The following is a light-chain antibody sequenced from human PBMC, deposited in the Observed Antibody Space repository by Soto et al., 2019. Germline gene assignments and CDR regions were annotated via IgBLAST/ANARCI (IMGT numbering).Light chain of an antibody. V-gene: IGKV1-39*01. CDR2: AAS. CDR1: QSISTY. Sequence: DIQMTQSPSSLSASVGDRVTITCRASQSISTYLNWYQQKPGKAPNLLIYAASSLQSGVTSRFSGSGSGTDFTLTISSRQPEDFATYDCQQSYSTPWTGGQGTKVEIK. J-gene: IGKJ1*01. CDR3: QQSYSTPWT.